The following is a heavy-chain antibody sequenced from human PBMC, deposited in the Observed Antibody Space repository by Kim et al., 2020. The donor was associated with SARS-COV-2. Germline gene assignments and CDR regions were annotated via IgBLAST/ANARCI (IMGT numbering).Heavy chain of an antibody. Sequence: GGSLRLSCAASGFTFSSYSMNWVRQAPGKGLEWVSSISSSSSYIYYADSVKGRFTISRDNAKNSLYLQMNSLRAEDTAVYYCARAAETYYGSGRNYGMDVWVQGTTFTVSS. CDR2: ISSSSSYI. D-gene: IGHD3-10*01. CDR1: GFTFSSYS. CDR3: ARAAETYYGSGRNYGMDV. J-gene: IGHJ6*02. V-gene: IGHV3-21*01.